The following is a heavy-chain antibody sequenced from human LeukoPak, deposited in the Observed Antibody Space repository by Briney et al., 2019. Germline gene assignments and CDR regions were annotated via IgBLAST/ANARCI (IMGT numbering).Heavy chain of an antibody. J-gene: IGHJ4*02. V-gene: IGHV4-31*03. Sequence: SETLSLTCTVSGGSISSGGYSWSWIRQHPGKGLEWIGYIYYSGSTYYNPSLKSRVTISVDTSKNQFSLKLSSVTAADTAVYYCARAYDNWNYDYWGQGTLVTVSS. CDR2: IYYSGST. CDR3: ARAYDNWNYDY. CDR1: GGSISSGGYS. D-gene: IGHD1-7*01.